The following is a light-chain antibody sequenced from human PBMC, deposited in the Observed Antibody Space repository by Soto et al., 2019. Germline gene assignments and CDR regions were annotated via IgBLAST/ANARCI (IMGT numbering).Light chain of an antibody. CDR3: QQYNTYPCT. J-gene: IGKJ2*02. CDR2: KAS. Sequence: DIQMTQSPSTLSASVGDRVTITCRASQSISNWLAWYQQKPGEAPKLLIYKASSLQSGVPSRFSGSGSGTEFTLTISSLQTDDFATYYCQQYNTYPCTFGQGTKLEI. CDR1: QSISNW. V-gene: IGKV1-5*03.